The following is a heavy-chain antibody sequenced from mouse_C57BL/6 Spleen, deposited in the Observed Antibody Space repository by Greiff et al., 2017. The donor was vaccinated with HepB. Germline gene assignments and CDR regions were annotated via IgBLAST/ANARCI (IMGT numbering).Heavy chain of an antibody. CDR3: TRVGYYGSSAF. Sequence: DVMLVESGEGLVKPGGSLKLSCAASGFTFSSYAMSWVRQTPEKRLEWVAYISSGGDYIYYADTVKGRFTISRDNARNTLYLQMSSLKSEDTAMYYCTRVGYYGSSAFWGQGTTLTVSS. CDR2: ISSGGDYI. D-gene: IGHD1-1*01. J-gene: IGHJ2*01. CDR1: GFTFSSYA. V-gene: IGHV5-9-1*02.